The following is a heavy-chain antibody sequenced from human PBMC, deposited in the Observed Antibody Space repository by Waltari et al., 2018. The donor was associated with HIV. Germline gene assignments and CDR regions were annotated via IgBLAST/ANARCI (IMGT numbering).Heavy chain of an antibody. Sequence: QVQLQESGPGLVKPSETLSLTCTVSGYSISSGYYWGWIRQPPGKGREWIGSIYHSGGTDYNPTLKSRVTISVDTSKNQFSLKLSSVTAADTAVYYCARIEYSSSSFWVDPWGQGTLVTVSS. CDR2: IYHSGGT. V-gene: IGHV4-38-2*02. D-gene: IGHD6-6*01. CDR3: ARIEYSSSSFWVDP. J-gene: IGHJ5*02. CDR1: GYSISSGYY.